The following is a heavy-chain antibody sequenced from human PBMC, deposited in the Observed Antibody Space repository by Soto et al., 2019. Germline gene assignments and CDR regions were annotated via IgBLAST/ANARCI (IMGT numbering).Heavy chain of an antibody. D-gene: IGHD3-22*01. CDR3: AASRGYDRSGYSGYYYGMDV. Sequence: EVQLVESGGGLVQPGRSLRLSCAASGFTFDDYAMHWVRQRPGRGLEWVSGITWNSDEIGYPDSVKGRFSISRNNAKKYLYLQMNSLSPDDTALYYCAASRGYDRSGYSGYYYGMDVWGQGTTVTVSS. V-gene: IGHV3-9*01. J-gene: IGHJ6*02. CDR1: GFTFDDYA. CDR2: ITWNSDEI.